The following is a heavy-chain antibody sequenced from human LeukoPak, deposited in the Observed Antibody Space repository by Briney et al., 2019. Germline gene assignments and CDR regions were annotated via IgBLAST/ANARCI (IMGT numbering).Heavy chain of an antibody. Sequence: SQTVSLTCADSGGSISSGGYSWSWIRQPPGKGLEWIGYIYHSGSTYYNPSLKSRVTISVDRSKNQFSLKLSSVTAADTAVYYCARTDDYYYGMDVWGQGTTVTVPS. V-gene: IGHV4-30-2*01. CDR3: ARTDDYYYGMDV. CDR2: IYHSGST. CDR1: GGSISSGGYS. J-gene: IGHJ6*02. D-gene: IGHD3-3*01.